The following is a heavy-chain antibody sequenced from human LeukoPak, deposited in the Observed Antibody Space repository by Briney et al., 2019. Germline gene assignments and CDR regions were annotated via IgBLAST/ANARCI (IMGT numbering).Heavy chain of an antibody. CDR3: AKGQQQLVFCWFDP. D-gene: IGHD6-13*01. CDR1: GFTFSTYG. V-gene: IGHV3-23*01. J-gene: IGHJ5*02. CDR2: ISGSGAST. Sequence: GGSLRLSCAASGFTFSTYGMSWVRQAPGKGLEWVSAISGSGASTYYADSVKGRFTISRDNSKNTLYLQMNSLRAEDTAIYYCAKGQQQLVFCWFDPWGQGILVTVSS.